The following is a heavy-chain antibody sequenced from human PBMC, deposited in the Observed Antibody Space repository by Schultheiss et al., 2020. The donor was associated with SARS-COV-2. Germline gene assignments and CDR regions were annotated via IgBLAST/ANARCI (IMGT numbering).Heavy chain of an antibody. Sequence: GESLKISCAVSGFTFSSYWMSWVRQAPGKGLEWVANIKQDGSEKYYVDSVKGRFTISRDNAKNSLYLQMNSLRAEDTAVYYCARDGLDYDFWSGYYLTNWFDPWGQGTLVTVSS. CDR2: IKQDGSEK. D-gene: IGHD3-3*01. V-gene: IGHV3-7*01. CDR1: GFTFSSYW. CDR3: ARDGLDYDFWSGYYLTNWFDP. J-gene: IGHJ5*02.